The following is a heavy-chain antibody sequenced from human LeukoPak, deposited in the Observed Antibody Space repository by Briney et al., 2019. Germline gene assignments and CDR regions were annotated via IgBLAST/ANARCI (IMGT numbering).Heavy chain of an antibody. CDR3: ARPHYESSGLYVDAFDI. V-gene: IGHV1-2*06. CDR1: GYTLTAYY. Sequence: DSVKVSCKASGYTLTAYYLHWVRQAPGRGLEWMGRINPNSGGTTYAQKFQGRVTMTRDTSIGTAYMELSSLRSDDTAVYYCARPHYESSGLYVDAFDIWGQGTMVTVSS. CDR2: INPNSGGT. D-gene: IGHD3-22*01. J-gene: IGHJ3*02.